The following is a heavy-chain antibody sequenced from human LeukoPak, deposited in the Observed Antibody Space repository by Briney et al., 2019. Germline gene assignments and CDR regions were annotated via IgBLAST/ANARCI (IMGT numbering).Heavy chain of an antibody. V-gene: IGHV3-21*01. D-gene: IGHD1-26*01. CDR3: ASRGSYGGGWFDP. J-gene: IGHJ5*02. Sequence: PGGSLRLSCAASGFTFSSYSMNWVRQAPGKGLEWVSSISSSSSYIYYADSVKGRFTISRDNAKNSLCLQMNSLRAEDTAVYYCASRGSYGGGWFDPWGQGTLVTVSS. CDR1: GFTFSSYS. CDR2: ISSSSSYI.